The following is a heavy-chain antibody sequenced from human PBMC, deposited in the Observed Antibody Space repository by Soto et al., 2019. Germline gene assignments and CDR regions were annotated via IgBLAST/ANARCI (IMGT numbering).Heavy chain of an antibody. D-gene: IGHD6-19*01. CDR2: ISGSGDST. J-gene: IGHJ4*02. CDR3: AKERSSGWSFDY. V-gene: IGHV3-23*01. CDR1: GFTFSTDA. Sequence: GGSLRLSCAASGFTFSTDAMSWVRQAPGKGLEWVSGISGSGDSTYYADSVKGRFTVSRDNSKNTLYLQMNSLRAEDTAVFYCAKERSSGWSFDYWGQGTLVTV.